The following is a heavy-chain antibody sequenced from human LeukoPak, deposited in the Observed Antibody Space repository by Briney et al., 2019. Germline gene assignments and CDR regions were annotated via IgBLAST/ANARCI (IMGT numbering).Heavy chain of an antibody. CDR1: GGSISSYY. CDR2: IYYSGST. D-gene: IGHD2-2*01. J-gene: IGHJ5*02. V-gene: IGHV4-59*12. Sequence: PSETLSLTCTVSGGSISSYYWSWIRQPPGKGLEWIGYIYYSGSTNYNPSLKSRVTISVDTSKNQFSLKLSSVTAADTAVYYCARRTGGVRYQLQSRGWFDPWGQGTLVTVSS. CDR3: ARRTGGVRYQLQSRGWFDP.